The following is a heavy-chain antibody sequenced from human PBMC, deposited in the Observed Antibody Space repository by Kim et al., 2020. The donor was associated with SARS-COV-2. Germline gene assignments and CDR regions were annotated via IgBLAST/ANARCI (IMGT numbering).Heavy chain of an antibody. CDR3: ARDALEGYYGSEIL. Sequence: SETLSLTCTVSGGSISSYYWSWIRQPPGKGLEWIGYIYYSGSTNYNPSLKSRVTISVDTSKNQFSLKLSSVTAADTAVYYCARDALEGYYGSEILWGQGTLVTVSS. CDR2: IYYSGST. J-gene: IGHJ4*02. CDR1: GGSISSYY. V-gene: IGHV4-59*13. D-gene: IGHD3-10*01.